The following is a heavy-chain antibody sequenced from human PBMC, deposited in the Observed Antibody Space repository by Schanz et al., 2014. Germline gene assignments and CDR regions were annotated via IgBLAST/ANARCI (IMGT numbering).Heavy chain of an antibody. D-gene: IGHD3-10*01. CDR3: ARDGNYYGSRNYYKTPYYFDY. CDR1: GFTVSSDH. CDR2: IYASGAT. V-gene: IGHV3-66*01. Sequence: EGQLAESGGGLVQPGGSLRLSCAVSGFTVSSDHMSWVRQAPGKGLEWVSTIYASGATYYADSVKRRFTISRDISKNTLHLQVTSLRAEDTAIYYCARDGNYYGSRNYYKTPYYFDYWGQGTLVNVSS. J-gene: IGHJ4*02.